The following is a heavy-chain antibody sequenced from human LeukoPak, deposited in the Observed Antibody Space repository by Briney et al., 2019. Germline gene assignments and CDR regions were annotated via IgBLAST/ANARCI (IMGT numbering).Heavy chain of an antibody. CDR1: GGSFSSGSYF. CDR2: IYTSGST. D-gene: IGHD1-14*01. CDR3: VRKVNRGTFDI. J-gene: IGHJ3*02. V-gene: IGHV4-61*02. Sequence: PSETLSLTCSVSGGSFSSGSYFWNWIRQPAGKGLEWIGRIYTSGSTNYNPSLKSRVTISGDMSKNQFSLKLSSVTAADTAVYYCVRKVNRGTFDIWGQGTMVTVS.